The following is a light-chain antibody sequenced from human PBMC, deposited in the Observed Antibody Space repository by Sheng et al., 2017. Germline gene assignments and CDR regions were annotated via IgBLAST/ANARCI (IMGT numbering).Light chain of an antibody. V-gene: IGKV3-20*01. Sequence: EIVLTQSPGTLSLSPGDRATLSCRASQTITSNYLAWYQQRPGQAPRLLIYEAAIRATGIPDRFSGGGSGTDFTLTISRLEPEDLAVYYCQQYASSXPPWTFGQGTKVEIK. J-gene: IGKJ1*01. CDR1: QTITSNY. CDR2: EAA. CDR3: QQYASSXPPWT.